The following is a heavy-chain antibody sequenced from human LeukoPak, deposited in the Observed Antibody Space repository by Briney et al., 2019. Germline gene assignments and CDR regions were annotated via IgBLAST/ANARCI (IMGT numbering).Heavy chain of an antibody. J-gene: IGHJ6*04. CDR2: ITRSSIYI. V-gene: IGHV3-21*01. Sequence: PGGSLRLSCAASGFTFSNYNMNWVRQAPGKGLEWVSSITRSSIYIYYTDSVKGRFTISRDNAKNSLYLQMNSLRAEDTAVYYCAELGITMIGGVWGKGTTVTISS. CDR1: GFTFSNYN. D-gene: IGHD3-10*02. CDR3: AELGITMIGGV.